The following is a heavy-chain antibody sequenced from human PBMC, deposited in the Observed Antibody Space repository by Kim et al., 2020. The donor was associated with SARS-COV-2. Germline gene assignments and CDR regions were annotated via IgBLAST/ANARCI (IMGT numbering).Heavy chain of an antibody. CDR3: ARDPVWGSYRYGDGMDG. D-gene: IGHD3-16*02. V-gene: IGHV4-38-2*02. CDR2: IYHSGST. CDR1: GYSISSGYY. J-gene: IGHJ6*01. Sequence: SETLSLTCTVSGYSISSGYYWGWIRQPPGKGLEWIGSIYHSGSTYYNPSLKSRVTISVDTSKNQFSLKLSSVTAADTAVYYCARDPVWGSYRYGDGMDG.